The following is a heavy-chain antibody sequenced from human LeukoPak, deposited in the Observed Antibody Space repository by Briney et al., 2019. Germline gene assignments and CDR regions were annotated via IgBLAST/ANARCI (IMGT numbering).Heavy chain of an antibody. J-gene: IGHJ4*02. V-gene: IGHV3-21*04. CDR2: ISSSSSYI. D-gene: IGHD6-13*01. Sequence: GGSLRLSCAASGFTFSSYSMNWVRQAPGKGLEWVSSISSSSSYIYYADSVKGRFTISRDNAKNSLYLQMNSLRAEDTAVYYCAKEIAAAGTEPGFDYWGQGTLVTVSS. CDR1: GFTFSSYS. CDR3: AKEIAAAGTEPGFDY.